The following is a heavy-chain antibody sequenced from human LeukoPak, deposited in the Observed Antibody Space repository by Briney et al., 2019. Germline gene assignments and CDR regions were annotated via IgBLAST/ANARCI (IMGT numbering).Heavy chain of an antibody. CDR3: AVAVAALLRFDP. Sequence: SETLSLTCTVSGGSISSYYWSWIRQPPGKGLEWIGYIYYSGSINYNPSLKSRVTISVDTSKNQFSLKLSSVTAADTAVYYCAVAVAALLRFDPWGQGTLVTVSS. V-gene: IGHV4-59*01. J-gene: IGHJ5*02. CDR1: GGSISSYY. D-gene: IGHD2-15*01. CDR2: IYYSGSI.